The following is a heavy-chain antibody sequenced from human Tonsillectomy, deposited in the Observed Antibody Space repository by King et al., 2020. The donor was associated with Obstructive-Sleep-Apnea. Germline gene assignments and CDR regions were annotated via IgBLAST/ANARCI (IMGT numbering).Heavy chain of an antibody. J-gene: IGHJ3*02. V-gene: IGHV3-23*04. CDR3: AKDKWFGELLSNDAFDI. D-gene: IGHD3-10*01. Sequence: VQLVESGGGLVQPGGSLRLSCAASGFTFSSYAMSWVRQAPGKGLEWVSVIRGSGGSTYYADSVKGRFTISRDNSKSTLCLQMNSLRAEDTAVYYCAKDKWFGELLSNDAFDIWGQGTMVTVSS. CDR2: IRGSGGST. CDR1: GFTFSSYA.